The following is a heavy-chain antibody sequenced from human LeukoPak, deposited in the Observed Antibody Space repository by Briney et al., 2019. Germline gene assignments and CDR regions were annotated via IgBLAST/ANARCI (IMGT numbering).Heavy chain of an antibody. D-gene: IGHD6-13*01. J-gene: IGHJ6*03. V-gene: IGHV1-2*02. CDR3: ARDQGSSSSSWYSYYYYYYYMDV. CDR2: SNPNSGGT. Sequence: SVKVSCKASGYTFTCYYMHWVRQAPGQGLEWMGWSNPNSGGTNYAQKFQGRGTMTRDTSISTAYMELSRLRSAATAVYYCARDQGSSSSSWYSYYYYYYYMDVWGKGTTVTISS. CDR1: GYTFTCYY.